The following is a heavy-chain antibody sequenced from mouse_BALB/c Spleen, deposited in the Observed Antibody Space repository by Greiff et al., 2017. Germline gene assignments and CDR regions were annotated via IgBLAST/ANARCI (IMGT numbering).Heavy chain of an antibody. Sequence: EVKLEESGPGLVKPSQSLSLTCTVTGYSITSDYAWNWIRQFPGNKLEWMGYISYSGSTSYNPSLKSRISITRDTSKNQFFLQLNSVTTEDTATYYCARWDGSLVYYYAMDYWGQGTSVTVSS. CDR2: ISYSGST. V-gene: IGHV3-2*02. CDR3: ARWDGSLVYYYAMDY. J-gene: IGHJ4*01. CDR1: GYSITSDYA. D-gene: IGHD3-3*01.